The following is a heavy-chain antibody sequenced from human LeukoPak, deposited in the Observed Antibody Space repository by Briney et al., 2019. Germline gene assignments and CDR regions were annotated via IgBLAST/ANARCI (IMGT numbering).Heavy chain of an antibody. D-gene: IGHD3-10*01. Sequence: SEPLSLTCTVSGGSISSYYWSWIRQPPGKGLEWIGYIYYSGSTNYNPSLKSRVTISVDTSKNQFSLKLSSVTAADTAVQYCARDLRGSYYYGPYDAFDIWGQGTMVTVSS. CDR3: ARDLRGSYYYGPYDAFDI. CDR1: GGSISSYY. CDR2: IYYSGST. V-gene: IGHV4-59*01. J-gene: IGHJ3*02.